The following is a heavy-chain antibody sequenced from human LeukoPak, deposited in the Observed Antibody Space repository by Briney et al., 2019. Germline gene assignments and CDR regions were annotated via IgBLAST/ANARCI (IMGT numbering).Heavy chain of an antibody. CDR1: GFTFDDYA. CDR2: ISWNSGGI. CDR3: AKDIYFGSSSGIGFDY. D-gene: IGHD6-6*01. V-gene: IGHV3-9*01. J-gene: IGHJ4*02. Sequence: GGSLRLSCAASGFTFDDYAMHWVRQAPGKGLEWVSGISWNSGGIGYADSVKGRFTISRDNAKNSLYLQMNSLRAEDTALYYCAKDIYFGSSSGIGFDYWGQGTLVTVSS.